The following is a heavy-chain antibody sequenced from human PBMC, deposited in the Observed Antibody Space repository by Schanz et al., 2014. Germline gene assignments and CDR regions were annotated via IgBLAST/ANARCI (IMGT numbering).Heavy chain of an antibody. CDR3: AKDMHKDYGGKPQAFDI. Sequence: QVQLVESGGGVVQPGRSLRLSCAGSGFSFSGFGMHWVRQAPGKGLEWVAVISYDGRNKYFADSVKGRFTISRDNSKNTLDLQMNSLRDEDTALYYCAKDMHKDYGGKPQAFDIWGQGTMVTVSS. D-gene: IGHD4-17*01. V-gene: IGHV3-30*18. CDR1: GFSFSGFG. CDR2: ISYDGRNK. J-gene: IGHJ3*02.